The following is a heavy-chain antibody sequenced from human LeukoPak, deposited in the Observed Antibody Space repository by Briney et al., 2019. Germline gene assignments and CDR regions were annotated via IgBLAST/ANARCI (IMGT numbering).Heavy chain of an antibody. Sequence: EASVKVSCKASGYTFTDYYMHWVRQAPGQGLEWMGWINPNSGGTNYAQKFQGRVTMTRDTSISTAYMELSRLRSDDTAVYYCARGFGIAARAKRDWGQGTLVTVSS. CDR2: INPNSGGT. D-gene: IGHD6-6*01. CDR1: GYTFTDYY. CDR3: ARGFGIAARAKRD. J-gene: IGHJ4*02. V-gene: IGHV1-2*02.